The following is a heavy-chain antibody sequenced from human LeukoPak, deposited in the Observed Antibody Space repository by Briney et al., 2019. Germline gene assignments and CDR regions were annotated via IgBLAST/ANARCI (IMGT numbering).Heavy chain of an antibody. V-gene: IGHV3-23*01. J-gene: IGHJ4*02. CDR1: GFAFSFYA. CDR3: AKGGGITRPYFDY. D-gene: IGHD3-16*01. CDR2: INANSGTT. Sequence: GGSLRLSCAASGFAFSFYAMSWLRQPPGKGLEWGSTINANSGTTSYAASVRGRFTISRDNSKNTLHLQMNSLRAEDTAVYYCAKGGGITRPYFDYWGQGTLVTVSS.